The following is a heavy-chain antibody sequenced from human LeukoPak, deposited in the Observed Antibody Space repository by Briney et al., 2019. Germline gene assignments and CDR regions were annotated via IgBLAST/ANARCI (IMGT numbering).Heavy chain of an antibody. CDR1: GDSISLSFYY. D-gene: IGHD6-13*01. Sequence: PSETLSLTCSVSGDSISLSFYYWGWIRQPPGKALEWIGSVYYSGTTSYNPSLKSRVTISVDTSKNEFSLKLSSVTAADTAVYYCARAYHSSWYLNWFDPWGQGTLVTVSS. J-gene: IGHJ5*02. V-gene: IGHV4-39*07. CDR3: ARAYHSSWYLNWFDP. CDR2: VYYSGTT.